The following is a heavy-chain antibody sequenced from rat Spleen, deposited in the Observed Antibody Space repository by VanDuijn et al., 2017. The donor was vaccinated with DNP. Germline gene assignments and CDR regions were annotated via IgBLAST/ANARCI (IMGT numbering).Heavy chain of an antibody. CDR1: GFTFNNYW. V-gene: IGHV5-31*01. Sequence: EVQLVESGGGLVQPGRSLKLSCVASGFTFNNYWMSWIRQAPGKGLEWVASISNTGGNTYYLDSVKGRFTISRDNAKSTLYLQMTSLRSEDTATYYCTRGAYDAWGQGASVTVSS. CDR3: TRGAYDA. J-gene: IGHJ4*01. CDR2: ISNTGGNT.